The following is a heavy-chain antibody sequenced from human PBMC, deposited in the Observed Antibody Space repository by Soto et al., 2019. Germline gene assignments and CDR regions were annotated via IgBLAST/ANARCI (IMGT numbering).Heavy chain of an antibody. Sequence: SVNVSCKASGYTFSSYYMHLLVQGPDQGLEWMGIINPSGGSTSYAQKFQGRVTMTRDTSTSTVYMELSSLRSEDTAVYYCARENLTDCGGDCYIDYWGQGNLVSV. D-gene: IGHD2-21*02. CDR3: ARENLTDCGGDCYIDY. V-gene: IGHV1-46*01. CDR2: INPSGGST. CDR1: GYTFSSYY. J-gene: IGHJ4*02.